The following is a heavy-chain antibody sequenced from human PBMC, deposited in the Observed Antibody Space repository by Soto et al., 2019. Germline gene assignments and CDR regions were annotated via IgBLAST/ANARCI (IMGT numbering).Heavy chain of an antibody. CDR2: ISWNSGSI. Sequence: GGSLRLSCAASGFTFDDYAMHWVRQALGMGLEWVSGISWNSGSIGYADSVKGRFTISRDNAKNSLYLQMNSLRAEDTALYYCAKSYCSGGSCPEGFNWFDPWGQGTLVTVSS. J-gene: IGHJ5*02. CDR1: GFTFDDYA. D-gene: IGHD2-15*01. CDR3: AKSYCSGGSCPEGFNWFDP. V-gene: IGHV3-9*01.